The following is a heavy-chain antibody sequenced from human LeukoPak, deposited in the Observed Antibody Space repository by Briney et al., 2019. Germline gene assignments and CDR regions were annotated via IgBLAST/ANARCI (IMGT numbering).Heavy chain of an antibody. Sequence: ASVKVSCKASGYTFTSNGISWVRQAPGQGLEWMGWISAYNGHTNYAQKLQGRVTMTTDTSTSTAYMELSRLRSDDTAVYYCARELTTMVRGAKPLFDYWGQGTLVTVSS. CDR3: ARELTTMVRGAKPLFDY. CDR1: GYTFTSNG. J-gene: IGHJ4*02. V-gene: IGHV1-18*01. D-gene: IGHD3-10*01. CDR2: ISAYNGHT.